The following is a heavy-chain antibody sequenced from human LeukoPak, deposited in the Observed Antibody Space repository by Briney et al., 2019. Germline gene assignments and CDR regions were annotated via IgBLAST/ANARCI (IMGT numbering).Heavy chain of an antibody. CDR2: SRNEPNSYST. CDR1: GFIFSDHY. V-gene: IGHV3-72*01. Sequence: PGGSLRLSCAASGFIFSDHYMDWVRQAPGKGLEWVARSRNEPNSYSTVYAASVQGRFTISRDESKNSLFLQMNSLITEDTAVYFCARGFHSFDIWGQGTMVTVSS. J-gene: IGHJ3*02. CDR3: ARGFHSFDI.